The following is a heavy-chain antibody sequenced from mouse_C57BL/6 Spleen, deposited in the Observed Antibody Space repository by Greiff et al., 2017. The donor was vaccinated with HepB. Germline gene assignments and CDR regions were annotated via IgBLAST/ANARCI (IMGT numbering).Heavy chain of an antibody. V-gene: IGHV5-4*01. J-gene: IGHJ3*01. CDR1: GFTFSSYA. CDR3: AREAYDYDDGFAY. Sequence: EVKVVESGGGLVKPGGSLKLSCAASGFTFSSYAMSWVRQTPEKRLEWVATISDGGSYTYYPDNVKGRFTISRDNAKNNLYLQMSHLKSEDTAMYYCAREAYDYDDGFAYWGKGTLVTVSA. CDR2: ISDGGSYT. D-gene: IGHD2-4*01.